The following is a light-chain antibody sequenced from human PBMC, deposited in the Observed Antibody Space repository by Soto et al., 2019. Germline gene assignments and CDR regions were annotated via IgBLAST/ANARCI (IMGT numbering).Light chain of an antibody. CDR3: CSYTSRTTYV. Sequence: QSVLTQPASVSGSPGQSITISCTGTASDVGGYNYVSWYQQHPGKAPKLMIHAVSNRPSGISSRFSGSKSGNMASLTISGLQSEDEADYFCCSYTSRTTYVFGTGTKVTVL. V-gene: IGLV2-14*01. J-gene: IGLJ1*01. CDR2: AVS. CDR1: ASDVGGYNY.